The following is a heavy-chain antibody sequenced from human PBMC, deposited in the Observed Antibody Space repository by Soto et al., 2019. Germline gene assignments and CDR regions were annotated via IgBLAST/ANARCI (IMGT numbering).Heavy chain of an antibody. CDR1: GFTFDDYT. J-gene: IGHJ4*02. CDR3: AKNSGSYEYYFDY. V-gene: IGHV3-43*01. Sequence: GGSLRLSCAASGFTFDDYTMHWVRQAPGKGLEWVSLISWDGGSTYYADSVKGRFTISRDNSKNSLYLQMNSLRTEDTALYYCAKNSGSYEYYFDYWGQGNLVTVSS. CDR2: ISWDGGST. D-gene: IGHD3-10*01.